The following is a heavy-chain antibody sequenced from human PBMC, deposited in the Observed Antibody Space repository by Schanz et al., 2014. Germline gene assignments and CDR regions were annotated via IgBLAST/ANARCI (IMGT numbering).Heavy chain of an antibody. J-gene: IGHJ4*02. D-gene: IGHD6-19*01. CDR2: IKQDESEK. CDR1: GFNFSDYA. V-gene: IGHV3-7*03. CDR3: AASSGWHPSTDY. Sequence: EVQLVESGGGLVKPGGSLRLSCAASGFNFSDYAMCWVRQARGKGLEWVANIKQDESEKYYVDSVKGRFTISRDNAKSSLYLQMNSLRVEDTAVYYCAASSGWHPSTDYWGQGTLVTVSS.